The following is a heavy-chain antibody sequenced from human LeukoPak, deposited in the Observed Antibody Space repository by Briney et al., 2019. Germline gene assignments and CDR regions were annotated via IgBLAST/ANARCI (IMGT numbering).Heavy chain of an antibody. V-gene: IGHV4-34*01. CDR3: AREGVVVINDAFDI. CDR2: INHSGST. Sequence: SETLPLTCAVYGGSFSGYYWSWIRQPPGKGLEWIGEINHSGSTNYNPSLKSRVTISVDTSKNQFSLKLSSVTAADTAVYYCAREGVVVINDAFDIWGQGTMVTVSS. J-gene: IGHJ3*02. CDR1: GGSFSGYY. D-gene: IGHD3-22*01.